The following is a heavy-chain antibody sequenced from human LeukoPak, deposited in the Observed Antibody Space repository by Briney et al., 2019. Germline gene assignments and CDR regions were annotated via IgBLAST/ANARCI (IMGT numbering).Heavy chain of an antibody. CDR3: ARDKIVGATFFDY. V-gene: IGHV3-7*01. CDR1: GFTFNTYW. CDR2: IKQDGSEK. Sequence: GGSLRLSCAASGFTFNTYWMSWVRQAPGKGLEWVANIKQDGSEKYYVDSAKGRFTISRDNAKNSLYLQMDSLRAEDTAVYYCARDKIVGATFFDYWGQGTLVTVSS. J-gene: IGHJ4*02. D-gene: IGHD1-26*01.